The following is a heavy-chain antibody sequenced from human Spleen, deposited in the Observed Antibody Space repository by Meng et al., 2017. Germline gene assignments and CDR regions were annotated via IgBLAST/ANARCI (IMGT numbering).Heavy chain of an antibody. J-gene: IGHJ4*02. CDR3: ARDEDISAAGKLFGDY. CDR1: GGTFSNYA. Sequence: ASVKVSCKASGGTFSNYAISWVRQAPGQGLEWMGRINPKSGDTHYAQKFQARVTMTGDTSISTAYMELSGLRSDDTAMYYCARDEDISAAGKLFGDYWGQGTLVTVSS. D-gene: IGHD6-25*01. CDR2: INPKSGDT. V-gene: IGHV1-2*06.